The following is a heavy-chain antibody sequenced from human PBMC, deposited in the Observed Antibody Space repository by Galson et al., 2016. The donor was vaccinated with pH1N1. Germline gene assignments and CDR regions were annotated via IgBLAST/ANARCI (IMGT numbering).Heavy chain of an antibody. Sequence: PALVKPTQTLTLTCTFSGFSLSTSGMCVSWIRQPPGKALEWLARIDWDDDKYYSPSLKTRLTISKDTSKNQVVLTMTNMDPVATATYYCARNGYGDYGHDMDVWGKGTTVTVSS. J-gene: IGHJ6*03. CDR3: ARNGYGDYGHDMDV. CDR1: GFSLSTSGMC. V-gene: IGHV2-70*11. D-gene: IGHD4-17*01. CDR2: IDWDDDK.